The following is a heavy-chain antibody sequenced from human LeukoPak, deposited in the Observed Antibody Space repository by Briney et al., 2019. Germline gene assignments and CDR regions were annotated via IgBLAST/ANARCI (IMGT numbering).Heavy chain of an antibody. CDR3: ARDDSSGWYFDY. CDR1: GGSISSGGYY. CDR2: IYHSGST. Sequence: SQTLSLTCTVSGGSISSGGYYWSWIRQPPGKGLEWIGYIYHSGSTYYNPSLKSRVTISVDRSKNQFSLKLSSVTAADTAVYYCARDDSSGWYFDYWGQGTLVTVSS. V-gene: IGHV4-30-2*01. D-gene: IGHD6-19*01. J-gene: IGHJ4*02.